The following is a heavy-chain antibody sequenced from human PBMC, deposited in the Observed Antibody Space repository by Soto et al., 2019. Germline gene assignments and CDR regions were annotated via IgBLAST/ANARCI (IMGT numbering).Heavy chain of an antibody. D-gene: IGHD6-19*01. CDR2: IIPIFGTA. CDR1: GGTFSSYA. J-gene: IGHJ6*02. CDR3: ARLAVAAPWWYYGMDV. V-gene: IGHV1-69*06. Sequence: QVQLVQSGAEVKKPGSSVKVSCKASGGTFSSYAISWVRQAPGQGLEWMGGIIPIFGTANYAQKFQGRVTITADKSTSTAYMERSSLRSEDTAVYYCARLAVAAPWWYYGMDVWGQGTTVTVSS.